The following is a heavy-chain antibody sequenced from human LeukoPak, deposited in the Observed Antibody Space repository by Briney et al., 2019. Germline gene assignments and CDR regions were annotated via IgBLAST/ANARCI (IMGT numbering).Heavy chain of an antibody. V-gene: IGHV1-18*01. J-gene: IGHJ4*02. CDR3: ARGPPNYYGSGSYPDY. CDR1: GYTFTNYG. D-gene: IGHD3-10*01. Sequence: GASVKVSCKASGYTFTNYGISWVRQAPGQGLEWMGWISAYNGNTNYAQKLQGRVTMTTDTSTSTAYMELRSLRSDDTAVYYCARGPPNYYGSGSYPDYWGQGTLVTVSS. CDR2: ISAYNGNT.